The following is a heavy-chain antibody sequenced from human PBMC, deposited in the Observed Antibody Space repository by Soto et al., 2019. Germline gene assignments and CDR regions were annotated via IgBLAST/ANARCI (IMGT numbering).Heavy chain of an antibody. D-gene: IGHD3-22*01. CDR2: ITPRDGDT. J-gene: IGHJ3*01. CDR3: ARGDPSYDTSGRRPFGV. Sequence: ASVKVSCKASGYTFTDKYMYWVRQAPGQGLEWMGIITPRDGDTTYAQNLQGRLTMTRDTSTTTVYMELSSLKPEDTAVYYCARGDPSYDTSGRRPFGVWGQGTMVTVSS. V-gene: IGHV1-46*01. CDR1: GYTFTDKY.